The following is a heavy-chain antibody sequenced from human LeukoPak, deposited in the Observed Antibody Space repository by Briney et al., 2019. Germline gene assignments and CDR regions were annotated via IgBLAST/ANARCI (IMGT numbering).Heavy chain of an antibody. CDR2: IIPIFGTA. J-gene: IGHJ6*03. Sequence: ASVEVSCKASGGTFSSYAISWVRQAPGQGLEWMGGIIPIFGTANYAQKFQGRVTITTDESTSTAYMELSSLRSKDTAVYYCASQTGSQLPRVYYYYYYMDVWGKGTTVTVSS. CDR3: ASQTGSQLPRVYYYYYYMDV. CDR1: GGTFSSYA. D-gene: IGHD1-14*01. V-gene: IGHV1-69*05.